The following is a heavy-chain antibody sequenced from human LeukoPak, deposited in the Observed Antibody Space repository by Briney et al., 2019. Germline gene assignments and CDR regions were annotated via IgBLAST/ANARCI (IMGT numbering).Heavy chain of an antibody. CDR1: GFTFSSYA. J-gene: IGHJ3*02. D-gene: IGHD4-17*01. Sequence: GGSLRLSCAASGFTFSSYAMSWVRQAPGKGLEWVSAISGSGGSTCYADSVKGRFTISRDNSKNTLYLQMNSLRAEDTAVYYCAKAPHDYGDYLAAFDIWGQGTMVTVSS. V-gene: IGHV3-23*01. CDR3: AKAPHDYGDYLAAFDI. CDR2: ISGSGGST.